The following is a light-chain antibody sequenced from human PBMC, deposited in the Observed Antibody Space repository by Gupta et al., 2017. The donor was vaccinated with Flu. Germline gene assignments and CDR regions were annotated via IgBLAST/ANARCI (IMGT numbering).Light chain of an antibody. CDR3: QQFPLT. CDR2: GTS. V-gene: IGKV3-15*01. CDR1: KNIGDK. Sequence: TQAPATLSESQCKRTTLSCRASKNIGDKLARNQQKPGKAPRLLIYGTSTGATGVPGRFSCSGSGTEFTRTISSLQSEDFGVYYCQQFPLTFGGGTRVEVK. J-gene: IGKJ4*01.